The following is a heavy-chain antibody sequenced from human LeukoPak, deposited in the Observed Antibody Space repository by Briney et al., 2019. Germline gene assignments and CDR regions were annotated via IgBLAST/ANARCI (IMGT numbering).Heavy chain of an antibody. CDR1: GFTFSSDA. V-gene: IGHV3-30-3*01. Sequence: RGSLRLSFAASGFTFSSDAMHWIRQAPGKGLEWVAVISYDESDKYYADSVKGRFTISRDNSKNTLYLQMNSLGAEDTAVYYCARDYASGSSFSSYYGMDVWGQGTTVTVSS. CDR3: ARDYASGSSFSSYYGMDV. CDR2: ISYDESDK. J-gene: IGHJ6*02. D-gene: IGHD3-10*01.